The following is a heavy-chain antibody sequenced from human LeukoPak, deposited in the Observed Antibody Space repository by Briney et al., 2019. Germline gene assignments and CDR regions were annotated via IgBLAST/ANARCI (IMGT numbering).Heavy chain of an antibody. CDR2: ISGSGGST. D-gene: IGHD3-3*01. J-gene: IGHJ4*02. CDR1: GFTFSSYE. Sequence: GGSLRLSCAASGFTFSSYEMNWVRQAPGKGLEWVSAISGSGGSTYYADSVKGRFTISRDNSKNTLYLQMNSLRAEDTAVYYCAKQDYDFWSGYPDYWGQGTLVTVSS. CDR3: AKQDYDFWSGYPDY. V-gene: IGHV3-23*01.